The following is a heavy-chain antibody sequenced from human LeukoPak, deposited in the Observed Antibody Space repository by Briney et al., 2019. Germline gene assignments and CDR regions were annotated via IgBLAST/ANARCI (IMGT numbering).Heavy chain of an antibody. J-gene: IGHJ1*01. CDR1: GGTISSSSYY. D-gene: IGHD3-22*01. CDR2: IYYSGRT. Sequence: SETLSLTCTVSGGTISSSSYYWGWIRQPPGKGLEWIGSIYYSGRTYYNPSLKSRVTISVDTSKNQFSLKLSSVTAADTAVYYCARGLDYYDSSGYEVYFQYWGQGTLVTVSS. V-gene: IGHV4-39*07. CDR3: ARGLDYYDSSGYEVYFQY.